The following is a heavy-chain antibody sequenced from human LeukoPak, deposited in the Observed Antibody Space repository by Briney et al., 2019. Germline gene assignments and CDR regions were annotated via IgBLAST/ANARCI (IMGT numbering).Heavy chain of an antibody. CDR3: ARANLWRGYYMDLNWFDP. V-gene: IGHV4-30-2*01. J-gene: IGHJ5*02. CDR2: IYHSGST. CDR1: GGSISSGGYS. D-gene: IGHD3-3*01. Sequence: SETLSLTCAVSGGSISSGGYSWSWIRQPPGKGLEWIGYIYHSGSTYYNPSLKSRVTISVDRSKNQFSLKLSSVTAADTAVYYCARANLWRGYYMDLNWFDPWGQGTLVTVSS.